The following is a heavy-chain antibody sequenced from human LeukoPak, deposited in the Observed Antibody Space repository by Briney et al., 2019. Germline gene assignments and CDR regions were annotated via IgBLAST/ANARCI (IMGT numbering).Heavy chain of an antibody. CDR3: AREPTHYDILTGYPTYYGMDV. Sequence: SETLSLTCAVYGGSFSSYYWSWIRQPPGKGLEWIGEINHSGSTNYNPSLKSRVNISVDTSKKQFSLKLSSVTAADTAMYYCAREPTHYDILTGYPTYYGMDVWGQGTTVTVSS. V-gene: IGHV4-34*01. J-gene: IGHJ6*02. D-gene: IGHD3-9*01. CDR2: INHSGST. CDR1: GGSFSSYY.